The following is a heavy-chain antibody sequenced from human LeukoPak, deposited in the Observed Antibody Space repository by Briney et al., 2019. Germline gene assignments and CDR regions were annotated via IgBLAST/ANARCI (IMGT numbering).Heavy chain of an antibody. D-gene: IGHD3-9*01. J-gene: IGHJ4*02. V-gene: IGHV3-48*04. Sequence: PGGSLRLSCAASGFTFSSYGMTWVRQAPGKGLEWVSYISSSGSTIYYADSVKGRFTISRDNAKNSLYLQMNSLRAEDTAVYYCARGLDILTGYLAGDYFDYWGQGTLVTVSS. CDR2: ISSSGSTI. CDR3: ARGLDILTGYLAGDYFDY. CDR1: GFTFSSYG.